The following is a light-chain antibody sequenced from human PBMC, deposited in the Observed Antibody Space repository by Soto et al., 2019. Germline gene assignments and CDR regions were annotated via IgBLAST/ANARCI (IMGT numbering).Light chain of an antibody. J-gene: IGLJ1*01. Sequence: QSVLTQPASVSGSPGQSITISCTGTSSDVGSYNLVSWYQQHPGKAPKLMIYEGTKRPSGVSNRFSGSKPGNTASLTIYGLQAEDGADYFCCSYAGAGTYVFGTGTKATVL. CDR2: EGT. CDR3: CSYAGAGTYV. V-gene: IGLV2-23*01. CDR1: SSDVGSYNL.